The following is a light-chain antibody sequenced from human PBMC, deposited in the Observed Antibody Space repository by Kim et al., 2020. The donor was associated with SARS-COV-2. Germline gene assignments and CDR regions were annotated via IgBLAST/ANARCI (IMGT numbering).Light chain of an antibody. V-gene: IGLV3-19*01. CDR2: GKN. J-gene: IGLJ6*01. Sequence: SSELTQDPAVSVALGQTVRITCQGDSLRTYYATWYQQKPGQAPILVIYGKNTRPSGIPDRFSGSTSGNTASLTITGTQAGDEADYYCNSRDSNDNVVFG. CDR1: SLRTYY. CDR3: NSRDSNDNVV.